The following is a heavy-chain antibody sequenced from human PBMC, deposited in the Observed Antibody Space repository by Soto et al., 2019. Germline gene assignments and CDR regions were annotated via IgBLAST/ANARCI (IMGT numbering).Heavy chain of an antibody. Sequence: QVQLVQSGPEVKKPGASVRVSCKASGYTFSSYGISWVRQAPGQGLEWMGWIRPDSGNTDYAQKFEGRVTMTADTSTSTAYMELRSLRSDDTAVYYCARDRSTSDYWGQGTLVTVSS. CDR2: IRPDSGNT. J-gene: IGHJ4*02. V-gene: IGHV1-18*01. CDR1: GYTFSSYG. CDR3: ARDRSTSDY. D-gene: IGHD2-2*01.